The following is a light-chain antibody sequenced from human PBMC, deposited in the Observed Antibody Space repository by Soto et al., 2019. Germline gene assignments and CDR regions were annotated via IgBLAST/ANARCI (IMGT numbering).Light chain of an antibody. J-gene: IGKJ1*01. CDR2: AS. CDR3: LQDYNYPRT. Sequence: AIQMTQSPSSLSASVGDRVTITCRASQGIRNDLGWYQQKPGKAPKLLIYASSLQSGVPSRFSGSGPGTDFTLTISSLQPEDFATYYCLQDYNYPRTFGQGTKVEIK. CDR1: QGIRND. V-gene: IGKV1-6*01.